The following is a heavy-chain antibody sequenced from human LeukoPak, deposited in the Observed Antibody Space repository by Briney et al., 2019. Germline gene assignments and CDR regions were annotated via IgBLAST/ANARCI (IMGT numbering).Heavy chain of an antibody. D-gene: IGHD4-17*01. Sequence: GGSLRLSCSASGFTFSSFGMYWVRQAPGKGLEYVSAISRNGGSTYYADSVKGRFTISRDNSKNTLYLQMSSLRAEDTAVYYCVKVGATVTLRDAFDVWGQGTLVTVSS. J-gene: IGHJ3*01. CDR2: ISRNGGST. CDR1: GFTFSSFG. V-gene: IGHV3-64D*06. CDR3: VKVGATVTLRDAFDV.